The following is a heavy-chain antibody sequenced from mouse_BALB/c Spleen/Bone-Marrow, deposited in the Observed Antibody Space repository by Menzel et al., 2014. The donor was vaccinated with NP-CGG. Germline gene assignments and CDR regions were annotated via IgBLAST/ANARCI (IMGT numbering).Heavy chain of an antibody. Sequence: VQLQQPGAELVKPGASVKLSCTASGFNIKDTYMHWVKQRPEQGLEWIGRIDPANGNTKYDPKFQGKATITADASSNTGYLQLSSLTSEETAVYYCARWEYYAMDYWGQGTSVTVSS. J-gene: IGHJ4*01. D-gene: IGHD4-1*01. CDR3: ARWEYYAMDY. CDR1: GFNIKDTY. CDR2: IDPANGNT. V-gene: IGHV14-3*02.